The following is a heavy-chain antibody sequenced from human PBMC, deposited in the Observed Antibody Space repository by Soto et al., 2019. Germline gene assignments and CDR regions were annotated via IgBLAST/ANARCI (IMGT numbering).Heavy chain of an antibody. Sequence: PSETLSLTCTGSGGSISSSSYYWSWIRQPPGKGLEWIGYIYHSGSTYYNPSLKSRVTISVDRSKNQFSLKLSSVTAADTAVYYCARAHYGDYGYGMDVWGQGTTVTVSS. CDR1: GGSISSSSYY. V-gene: IGHV4-30-2*01. CDR2: IYHSGST. D-gene: IGHD4-17*01. J-gene: IGHJ6*02. CDR3: ARAHYGDYGYGMDV.